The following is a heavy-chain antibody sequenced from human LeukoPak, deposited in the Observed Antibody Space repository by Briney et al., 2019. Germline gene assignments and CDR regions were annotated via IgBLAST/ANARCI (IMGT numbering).Heavy chain of an antibody. V-gene: IGHV4-34*01. CDR3: ARHLRLYYGSGSSLFEGTNHFDY. CDR1: GGSFSGYY. D-gene: IGHD3-10*01. Sequence: PSETLSLTCAVYGGSFSGYYWSWIRQPPGKGLEWIGEINHSGSTNYNPSLKSRVTISVDTSTNQFSLKLSSVTAADTAVYYCARHLRLYYGSGSSLFEGTNHFDYWGQGTLVTVSS. CDR2: INHSGST. J-gene: IGHJ4*02.